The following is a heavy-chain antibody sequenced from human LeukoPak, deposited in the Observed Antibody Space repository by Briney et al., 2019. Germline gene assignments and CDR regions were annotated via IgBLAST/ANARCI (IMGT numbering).Heavy chain of an antibody. V-gene: IGHV5-51*01. CDR2: IYPGDSDT. J-gene: IGHJ5*02. CDR1: GYRFTSYW. Sequence: GESLKISCKGSGYRFTSYWIGWGRRMPGKGLGWMGIIYPGDSDTRYSPSFQGQVTISADKSISTAYLQWSSLKASDTAMYYCARRQDWFDPWGQGTLVTVSS. CDR3: ARRQDWFDP.